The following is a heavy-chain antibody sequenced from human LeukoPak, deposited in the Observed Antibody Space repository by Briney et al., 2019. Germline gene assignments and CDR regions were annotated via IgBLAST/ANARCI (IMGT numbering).Heavy chain of an antibody. J-gene: IGHJ4*02. CDR2: ISYDGGNK. V-gene: IGHV3-30*04. Sequence: GGSLRLSCAASGFTFSSYAMHWVRQAPGKGLEWVAVISYDGGNKYYADSVKGRFTISRDNSKNTLYLQMNSLRAEDTAVYYCARVPKAPHCSSTSCYVGEFDYWGQGTLVTVSS. CDR3: ARVPKAPHCSSTSCYVGEFDY. CDR1: GFTFSSYA. D-gene: IGHD2-2*01.